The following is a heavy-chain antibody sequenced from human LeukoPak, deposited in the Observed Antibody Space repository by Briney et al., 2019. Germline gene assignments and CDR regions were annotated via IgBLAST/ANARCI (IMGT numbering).Heavy chain of an antibody. V-gene: IGHV1-2*02. J-gene: IGHJ6*02. CDR3: AREPMVRGVIRALYGMDV. CDR1: VYTFTGYY. Sequence: ASVKVSRKASVYTFTGYYMHWVRQAPGQGLAWVGWINPNSGGTNYAQKFQGRVTMTRDTSISTAYMELSRLRSDDTAVYYCAREPMVRGVIRALYGMDVWGQGTTVTVSS. D-gene: IGHD3-10*01. CDR2: INPNSGGT.